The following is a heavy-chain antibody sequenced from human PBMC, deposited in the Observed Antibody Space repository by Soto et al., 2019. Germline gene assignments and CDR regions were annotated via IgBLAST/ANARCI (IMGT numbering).Heavy chain of an antibody. D-gene: IGHD2-21*01. Sequence: GGSLRLSCAASGFTFSNFGMSWVRQAPGKGLEWVSAISASSASTYYADSVKGRFTISRDNTRSSLYLQMNSLRADDTAVYYCARDDSFAFDIWGQGTMVTVSS. V-gene: IGHV3-23*01. J-gene: IGHJ3*02. CDR3: ARDDSFAFDI. CDR2: ISASSAST. CDR1: GFTFSNFG.